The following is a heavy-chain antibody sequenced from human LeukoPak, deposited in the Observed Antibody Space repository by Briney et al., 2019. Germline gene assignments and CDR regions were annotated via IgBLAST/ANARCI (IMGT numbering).Heavy chain of an antibody. CDR1: GGSISSGSYY. V-gene: IGHV4-61*02. D-gene: IGHD6-13*01. CDR2: IYTSGST. Sequence: PSETLSLTCTVSGGSISSGSYYWTWIRQPAGKGLEWIGRIYTSGSTNYNPSLKSRVTISVDTSKNQFSLKLSSVTAADTAVYYCACSSSWYLPYYFDYWGQGTLVTVSS. J-gene: IGHJ4*02. CDR3: ACSSSWYLPYYFDY.